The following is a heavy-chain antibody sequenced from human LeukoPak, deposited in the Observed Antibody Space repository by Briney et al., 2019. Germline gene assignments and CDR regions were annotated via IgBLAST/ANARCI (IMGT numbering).Heavy chain of an antibody. Sequence: GGSLRLSCAASGFTFSRYSVNWVRQAPGKGLEWVSCITGGSDYIFYADSVRGRFTISRDNAKNSLYLQMNSLRAEDTAVYYCARAGDSSGYYYVIDYWGQGTLVTVSS. V-gene: IGHV3-21*01. CDR2: ITGGSDYI. CDR3: ARAGDSSGYYYVIDY. D-gene: IGHD3-22*01. J-gene: IGHJ4*02. CDR1: GFTFSRYS.